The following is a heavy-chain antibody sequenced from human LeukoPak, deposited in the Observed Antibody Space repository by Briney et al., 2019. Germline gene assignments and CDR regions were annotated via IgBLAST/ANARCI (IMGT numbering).Heavy chain of an antibody. Sequence: GGSLRLSCAASGFTFSSYWTHWVRQAPGKGLVWVSRINSDGSSTSYADSVKGRFTISRDNTKNTLYLQMNSLRAEDTAVYYCARLYGDYGLRYWGQGTLVTVSS. D-gene: IGHD4-17*01. J-gene: IGHJ4*02. CDR1: GFTFSSYW. V-gene: IGHV3-74*01. CDR2: INSDGSST. CDR3: ARLYGDYGLRY.